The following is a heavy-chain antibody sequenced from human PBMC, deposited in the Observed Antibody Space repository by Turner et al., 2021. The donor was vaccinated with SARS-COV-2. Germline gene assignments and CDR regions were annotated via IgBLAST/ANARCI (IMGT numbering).Heavy chain of an antibody. CDR2: IYYSGST. V-gene: IGHV4-39*01. CDR3: ARQGSGSYYAVPHY. Sequence: QLQLQESGPRLVTPSESLSLTCTVSGGSISSSSYYWGWIRQPPGKGLEWIGSIYYSGSTYYNPALKSRGTISVDTSKNQFSLKLSSGTAADTAVYYCARQGSGSYYAVPHYWGQGTLVTVSS. J-gene: IGHJ4*02. CDR1: GGSISSSSYY. D-gene: IGHD3-10*01.